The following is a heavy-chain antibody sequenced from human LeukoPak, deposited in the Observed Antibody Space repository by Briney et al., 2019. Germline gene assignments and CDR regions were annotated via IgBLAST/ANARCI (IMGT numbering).Heavy chain of an antibody. V-gene: IGHV4-39*07. CDR2: IYYSGST. J-gene: IGHJ6*03. CDR3: ARGRYYDGSGYYPYYYYYYMDV. D-gene: IGHD3-22*01. CDR1: GGSISSSSYY. Sequence: SETLSLTCTVSGGSISSSSYYWGWIRQPPGKGLEWIGSIYYSGSTYYNPSLKSRVTISVDTSKNQFSLKLSSVTAADTAVYYCARGRYYDGSGYYPYYYYYYMDVWGKGTTVTVSS.